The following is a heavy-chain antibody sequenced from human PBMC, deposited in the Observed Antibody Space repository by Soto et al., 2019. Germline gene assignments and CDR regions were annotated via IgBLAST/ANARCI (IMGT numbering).Heavy chain of an antibody. CDR2: ISPNGDT. J-gene: IGHJ4*02. D-gene: IGHD3-10*01. CDR1: GNTFTDYF. CDR3: ATAAFGEPHNY. Sequence: ASVKVSCKGSGNTFTDYFMCWVRQAPGQGLERVGWISPNGDTEFAQKFQGRVTVTRDTSTVYMELNGLTSDDTAVYYCATAAFGEPHNYWGQGTLVTVS. V-gene: IGHV1-2*02.